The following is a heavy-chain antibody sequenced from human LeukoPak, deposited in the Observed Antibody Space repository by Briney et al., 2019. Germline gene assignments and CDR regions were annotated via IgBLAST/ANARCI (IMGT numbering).Heavy chain of an antibody. CDR1: GFTFSSYA. V-gene: IGHV3-23*01. D-gene: IGHD3-3*01. J-gene: IGHJ4*02. CDR3: AKASGTIFGVVIIYFDY. Sequence: SGGSLRLSCAASGFTFSSYAMSWVRQAPGKGLEWVSAISGSGGSTHYADSVKGRFTISRDNSKNTLYLQMNSLRAEDTAVYYCAKASGTIFGVVIIYFDYWGQGTLVTVSS. CDR2: ISGSGGST.